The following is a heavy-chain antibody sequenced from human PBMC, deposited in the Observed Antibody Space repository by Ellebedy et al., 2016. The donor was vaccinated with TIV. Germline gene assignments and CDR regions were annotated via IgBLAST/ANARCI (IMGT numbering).Heavy chain of an antibody. CDR3: ARDPADYNWNDYFDY. J-gene: IGHJ4*02. CDR2: ISYDGSNK. D-gene: IGHD1-20*01. Sequence: GESLKISXAASGFTFSSYAMHWVRQAPGKGLEWVAVISYDGSNKYYADSVKGRFTISRDNSKNTLYLQMNSLRAEDTAVYYCARDPADYNWNDYFDYWGQGTLVTVSS. V-gene: IGHV3-30-3*01. CDR1: GFTFSSYA.